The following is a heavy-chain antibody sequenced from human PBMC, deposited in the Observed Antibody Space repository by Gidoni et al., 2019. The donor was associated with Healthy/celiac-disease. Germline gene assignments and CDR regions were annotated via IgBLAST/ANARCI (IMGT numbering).Heavy chain of an antibody. CDR2: INHSGST. J-gene: IGHJ4*02. CDR3: ARGDHYYGSGSYYD. V-gene: IGHV4-34*01. Sequence: QVQLQQWGAGLLQPSETLSLTCAVYGGSFSGYYWSWIRQPPGKGLEWIGEINHSGSTNYNPYLKSRVTISVDTSKNQFSLKLSSVTAADTAVYYCARGDHYYGSGSYYDWGQGTLVTVSS. CDR1: GGSFSGYY. D-gene: IGHD3-10*01.